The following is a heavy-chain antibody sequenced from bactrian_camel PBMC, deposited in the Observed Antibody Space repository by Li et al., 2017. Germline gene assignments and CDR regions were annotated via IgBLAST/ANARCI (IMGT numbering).Heavy chain of an antibody. V-gene: IGHV3S53*01. CDR1: GSVGDDYC. CDR2: IRTHGMT. CDR3: ATGYGGSWYWGLYEYNY. J-gene: IGHJ4*01. Sequence: HVQLVESGGGSAQAGGSLRLSCAASGSVGDDYCMGWFRQVPGKGRAEVATIRTHGMTSFGYFVEGRFTISLDSAENTVYLQMNSLKSEDTALYYCATGYGGSWYWGLYEYNYWGQGTQVTVS. D-gene: IGHD6*01.